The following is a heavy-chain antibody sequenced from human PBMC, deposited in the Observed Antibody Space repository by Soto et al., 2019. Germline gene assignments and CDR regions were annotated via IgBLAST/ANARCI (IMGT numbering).Heavy chain of an antibody. CDR1: GGTFSSYT. J-gene: IGHJ4*02. CDR2: IIPILGIA. D-gene: IGHD5-12*01. Sequence: QVQLVQSGAEVKEPGSSVKVSCKASGGTFSSYTISWVRQAPGQGLEWMGRIIPILGIANYAQKFQGRVTITADKSTSTAYMELSSLSSEDTAVYYCARDRRKATIPRYDYWGQGTLVTVSS. V-gene: IGHV1-69*08. CDR3: ARDRRKATIPRYDY.